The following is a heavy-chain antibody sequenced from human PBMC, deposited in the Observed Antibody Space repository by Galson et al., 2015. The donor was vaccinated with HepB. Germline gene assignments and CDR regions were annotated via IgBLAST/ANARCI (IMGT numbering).Heavy chain of an antibody. D-gene: IGHD5-18*01. CDR3: ARDRRLLRPGYSYGYASLYPNPYWYFDL. Sequence: SAKVSCKASGYTFTSYAMNWVRQAPGQGLEWTGWINTNTGNPTYAQGFTGRFVFSLDTYVSTAYLQISSQKAEDTAVYYCARDRRLLRPGYSYGYASLYPNPYWYFDLWGRGTLVTVSS. CDR2: INTNTGNP. J-gene: IGHJ2*01. V-gene: IGHV7-4-1*02. CDR1: GYTFTSYA.